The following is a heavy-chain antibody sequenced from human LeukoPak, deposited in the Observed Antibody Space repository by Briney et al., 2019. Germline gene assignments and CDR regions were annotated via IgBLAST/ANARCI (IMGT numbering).Heavy chain of an antibody. CDR1: GGTFNSYA. CDR2: IIPIFGTA. J-gene: IGHJ4*02. V-gene: IGHV1-69*01. Sequence: SVKVSCKASGGTFNSYAISWVRQAPGQGLEWMGGIIPIFGTANYAQKFQGRVTITADESTSTAYMELSSLRSEDTAVYYCARGGAAADYSDYWGQGTLVTVSS. CDR3: ARGGAAADYSDY. D-gene: IGHD6-13*01.